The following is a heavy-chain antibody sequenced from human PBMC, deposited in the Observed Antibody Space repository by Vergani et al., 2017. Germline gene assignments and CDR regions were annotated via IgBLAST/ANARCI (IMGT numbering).Heavy chain of an antibody. CDR1: GDSVISPDYH. Sequence: QVQLQESGPGLVKPSETLSLTCTVSGDSVISPDYHWGWIRQPPGKGLEWIGSMHYSGSTSYNPSVESRISISFETPKNQFSLRLTSVTAADTAVYYCASKRGACRAAYCHSYDFWGPGTLVGVSS. CDR2: MHYSGST. V-gene: IGHV4-39*01. CDR3: ASKRGACRAAYCHSYDF. J-gene: IGHJ4*02. D-gene: IGHD2-15*01.